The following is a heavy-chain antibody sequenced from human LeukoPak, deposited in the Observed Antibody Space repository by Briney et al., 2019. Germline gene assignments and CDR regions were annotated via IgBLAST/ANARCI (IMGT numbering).Heavy chain of an antibody. CDR2: ITGSGGST. Sequence: GGSLRLSCAASGFTFSSYAMSWVRQAPGKGLEWVSAITGSGGSTYYADSVKGRFTISRDNSKNTLYLQMNSLRAEDTAVYYCAKGGDCSSTSCYHFDYWGQGTLVTVSS. V-gene: IGHV3-23*01. D-gene: IGHD2-2*01. J-gene: IGHJ4*02. CDR1: GFTFSSYA. CDR3: AKGGDCSSTSCYHFDY.